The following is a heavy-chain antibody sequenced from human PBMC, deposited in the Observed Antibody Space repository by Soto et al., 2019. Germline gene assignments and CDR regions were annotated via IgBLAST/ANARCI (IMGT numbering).Heavy chain of an antibody. J-gene: IGHJ4*02. Sequence: SETLSLTCTVSGGSISSFDWNWIRQPPGKGLEWIGYISYSGSTNYNPSLKSQVTISVDTSKNQFSLKLSSVTATDTAVYYCARQDSSGYGFDYWGQGTLVTVSS. V-gene: IGHV4-59*08. CDR2: ISYSGST. CDR1: GGSISSFD. CDR3: ARQDSSGYGFDY. D-gene: IGHD3-22*01.